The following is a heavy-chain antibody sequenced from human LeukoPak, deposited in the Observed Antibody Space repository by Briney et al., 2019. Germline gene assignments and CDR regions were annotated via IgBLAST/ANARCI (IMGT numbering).Heavy chain of an antibody. Sequence: GASVKVSCKASGYAFTGYYVHWVRQAPGQGLEWMGWINPNSGGTNYAQKFQGRVTMTRDTSISTAYMELSRLRSDDTAVYYCARRVGARGGYYFDYWGQGTLVTVSS. J-gene: IGHJ4*02. CDR2: INPNSGGT. D-gene: IGHD1-26*01. CDR3: ARRVGARGGYYFDY. CDR1: GYAFTGYY. V-gene: IGHV1-2*02.